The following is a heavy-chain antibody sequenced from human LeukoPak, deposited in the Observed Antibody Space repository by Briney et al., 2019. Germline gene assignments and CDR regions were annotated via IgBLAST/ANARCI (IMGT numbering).Heavy chain of an antibody. J-gene: IGHJ3*02. CDR2: ISGSGGST. Sequence: GGSLRLSCAASGFTFSSYGMHWVRQAPGKGLEWVSAISGSGGSTYYADSVKGRFTISRDNSKNTLYLQMNSLRAEDTAVYYCAKDLGYSIPLGAFDIWGQGTMVTVSS. V-gene: IGHV3-23*01. CDR1: GFTFSSYG. CDR3: AKDLGYSIPLGAFDI. D-gene: IGHD6-13*01.